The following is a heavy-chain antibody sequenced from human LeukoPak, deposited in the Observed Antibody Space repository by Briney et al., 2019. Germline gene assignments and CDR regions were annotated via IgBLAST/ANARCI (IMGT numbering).Heavy chain of an antibody. CDR3: ARHARLDYDFWSGYYRSNDYYYYMDV. CDR2: ICPGDSDT. V-gene: IGHV5-51*01. CDR1: GYSFTSYW. Sequence: PGESLKISCKGSGYSFTSYWIGWVRQMPGKGLEWIGIICPGDSDTRYSTSFQGQVTISADKSISTAYLQWSSLKASDTAMYYCARHARLDYDFWSGYYRSNDYYYYMDVWGKGTTVTVSS. J-gene: IGHJ6*03. D-gene: IGHD3-3*01.